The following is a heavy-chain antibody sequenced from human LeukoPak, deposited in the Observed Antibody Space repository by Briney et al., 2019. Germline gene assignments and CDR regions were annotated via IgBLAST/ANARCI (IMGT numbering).Heavy chain of an antibody. CDR2: INPNSGGT. V-gene: IGHV1-2*02. Sequence: ASVKVSCKASGYTFTGYYMHWVRQAPGQGLEWMGWINPNSGGTNYAQKFQGRVTMTRDTSISTAYMELSRLRSDDTAVYYCARDWLEGGDSSGWYFPNPVEFTPINWFDPWGQGTLVTVSS. CDR3: ARDWLEGGDSSGWYFPNPVEFTPINWFDP. CDR1: GYTFTGYY. D-gene: IGHD6-19*01. J-gene: IGHJ5*02.